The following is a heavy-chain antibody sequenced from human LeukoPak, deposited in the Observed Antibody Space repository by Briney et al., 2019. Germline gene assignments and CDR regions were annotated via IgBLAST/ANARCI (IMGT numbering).Heavy chain of an antibody. Sequence: GGSLRLSCAASGFTFSGYWMHWVRQAPGKGLVWVSRISSDGSSTSYADSVKGRFTVPRDNAKNTLYLQMNSLRAEDTAVYYCARGVSEYYYDSSGYYTGSYDPWGQGTLVTVSS. V-gene: IGHV3-74*01. CDR3: ARGVSEYYYDSSGYYTGSYDP. D-gene: IGHD3-22*01. CDR1: GFTFSGYW. J-gene: IGHJ5*02. CDR2: ISSDGSST.